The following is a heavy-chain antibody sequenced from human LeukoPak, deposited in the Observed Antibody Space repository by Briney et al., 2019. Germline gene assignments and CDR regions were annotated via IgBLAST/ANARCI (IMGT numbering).Heavy chain of an antibody. Sequence: GGSLRLSCAASGFTFSSYSMNWVRQAPGKGLEWVSSISSSSSYIYYADSVKGRFTISRDNAKNSLYLQMNSLRAEDTAVYYCAKGGSSPTLGGFDYWGQGTLVTVSS. CDR2: ISSSSSYI. CDR3: AKGGSSPTLGGFDY. J-gene: IGHJ4*02. V-gene: IGHV3-21*01. CDR1: GFTFSSYS. D-gene: IGHD6-13*01.